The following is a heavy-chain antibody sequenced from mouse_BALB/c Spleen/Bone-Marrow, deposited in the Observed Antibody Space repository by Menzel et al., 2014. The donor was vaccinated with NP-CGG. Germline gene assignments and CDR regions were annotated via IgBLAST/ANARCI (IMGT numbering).Heavy chain of an antibody. CDR2: INPYNGVT. Sequence: VQLQQSGPELVKPGTSMKISCKASGYSFTGYTMNWVKQSHGKNLEWIGLINPYNGVTSNNQSFKGKATFSVDKSSNTAYMELLSLTSEDSAVYYCARSGSSAHYYTMDYWGLGTSVTVSS. V-gene: IGHV1-31*01. J-gene: IGHJ4*01. CDR1: GYSFTGYT. D-gene: IGHD1-2*01. CDR3: ARSGSSAHYYTMDY.